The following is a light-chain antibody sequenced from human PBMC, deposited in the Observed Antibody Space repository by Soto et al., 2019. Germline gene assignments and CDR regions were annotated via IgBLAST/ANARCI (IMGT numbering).Light chain of an antibody. CDR1: ESFSNY. CDR3: QQTYTTPHT. J-gene: IGKJ2*01. V-gene: IGKV1-39*01. CDR2: GAS. Sequence: DILMTQSPSSLSASVGDRVTITCRASESFSNYLNWYQQKPGKAPKLLINGASTLESGVSSRFSGSGSGTDFTLTISSLQPEDSASYFCQQTYTTPHTFGQGTKVEI.